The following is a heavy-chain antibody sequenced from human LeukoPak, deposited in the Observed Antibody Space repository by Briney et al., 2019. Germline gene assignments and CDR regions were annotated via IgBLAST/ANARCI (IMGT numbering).Heavy chain of an antibody. Sequence: PGGSLRLSCAASGFTFSTYAMHWVRQAPGKGLGYVSAISSNGDSTYYANSVKGRFTISRDNSKNTLYLQMGSLRAEDMAVYYCARGRIAAAAAFDYWGQGTLVTVSS. D-gene: IGHD6-13*01. V-gene: IGHV3-64*01. CDR2: ISSNGDST. CDR1: GFTFSTYA. CDR3: ARGRIAAAAAFDY. J-gene: IGHJ4*02.